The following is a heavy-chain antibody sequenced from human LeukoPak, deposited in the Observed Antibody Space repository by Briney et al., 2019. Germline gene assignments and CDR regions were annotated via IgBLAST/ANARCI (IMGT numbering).Heavy chain of an antibody. CDR3: ARTDIVATITRDFDY. Sequence: SVKVSCKASGGTFSSYAISWVRQAPGPRLEWMGRIIPIFGTANQAQKFQGRVTIPTNESTSTANMELSSLRSEETAVYYCARTDIVATITRDFDYWGQGTLVTVSS. CDR2: IIPIFGTA. D-gene: IGHD5-12*01. J-gene: IGHJ4*02. V-gene: IGHV1-69*05. CDR1: GGTFSSYA.